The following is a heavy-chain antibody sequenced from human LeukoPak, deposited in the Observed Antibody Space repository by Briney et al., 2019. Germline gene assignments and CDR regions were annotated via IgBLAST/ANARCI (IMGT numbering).Heavy chain of an antibody. CDR1: GGSIRSSSYY. V-gene: IGHV4-39*01. Sequence: SEPLSLTCTVFGGSIRSSSYYWGGIRQPPGKGVGWVGSIYYSGSSYYTPSLKSRVTISVDTSKNQFSLKLSSVTAADTAVYYCARLPTTYYFDYWGQGTLVTVSS. D-gene: IGHD1-1*01. J-gene: IGHJ4*02. CDR3: ARLPTTYYFDY. CDR2: IYYSGSS.